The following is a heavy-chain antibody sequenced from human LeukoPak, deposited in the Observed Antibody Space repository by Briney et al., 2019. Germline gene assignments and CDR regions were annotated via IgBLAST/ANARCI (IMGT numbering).Heavy chain of an antibody. CDR1: GGSISSGDYY. CDR2: IYYSGST. D-gene: IGHD3-10*01. CDR3: ARGTRYYYGSGSYYYFDY. V-gene: IGHV4-30-4*01. Sequence: SQTLSLTCTVSGGSISSGDYYWSRIRQPPGKGLEWIGYIYYSGSTYYNPSLKSRVTISVDTSKNQFSLKLSSVTAADTAVYYCARGTRYYYGSGSYYYFDYWGQGTLVTVSS. J-gene: IGHJ4*02.